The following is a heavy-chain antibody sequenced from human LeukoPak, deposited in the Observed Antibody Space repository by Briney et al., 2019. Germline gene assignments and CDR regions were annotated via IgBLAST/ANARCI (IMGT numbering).Heavy chain of an antibody. CDR1: GFTFSTYA. Sequence: GGSLRLSCSASGFTFSTYAMHWVRQAPGKGLEWVAVISYDGSNKYYADSVKGRFTISRDNSKNTLYLQMNSLRAEDTAVYYCANYYDSSGFFDYWGQGTLVTVSS. J-gene: IGHJ4*02. CDR2: ISYDGSNK. CDR3: ANYYDSSGFFDY. V-gene: IGHV3-30-3*01. D-gene: IGHD3-22*01.